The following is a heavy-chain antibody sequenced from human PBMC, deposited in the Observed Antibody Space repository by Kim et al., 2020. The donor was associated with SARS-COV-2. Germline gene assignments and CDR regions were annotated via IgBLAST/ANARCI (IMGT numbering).Heavy chain of an antibody. D-gene: IGHD3-10*01. CDR1: GGTFSSYA. CDR2: IIPILGIA. Sequence: SVKVSCKASGGTFSSYAISWVRQAPGQGLEWMGRIIPILGIANYAQKFQGRVTITADKSTSTAYMELSSLRSEDTAVYYCAASITMVRGVTYYYYYGMDVWGQGTTVTVSS. J-gene: IGHJ6*02. V-gene: IGHV1-69*04. CDR3: AASITMVRGVTYYYYYGMDV.